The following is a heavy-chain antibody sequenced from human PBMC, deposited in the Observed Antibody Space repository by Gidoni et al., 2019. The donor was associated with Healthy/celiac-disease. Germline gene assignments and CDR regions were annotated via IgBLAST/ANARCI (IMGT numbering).Heavy chain of an antibody. Sequence: EVQLVESGGGLVQPGGSLRLSCAASGFTVSSNYISWVRQAPGKGLEWVSVIYSGGSTYYADSVKGRFTISRDNSKNTLYLQMNSLRAEDTAVYYCARDLRSGMVRGVIIMRRGDYYGMDVWGQGTTVTVSS. D-gene: IGHD3-10*01. J-gene: IGHJ6*02. V-gene: IGHV3-66*02. CDR2: IYSGGST. CDR1: GFTVSSNY. CDR3: ARDLRSGMVRGVIIMRRGDYYGMDV.